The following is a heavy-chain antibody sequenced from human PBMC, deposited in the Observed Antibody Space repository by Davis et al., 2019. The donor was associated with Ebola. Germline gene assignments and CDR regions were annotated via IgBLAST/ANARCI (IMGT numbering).Heavy chain of an antibody. Sequence: GESLKISCAASGFTFSSYSMNWVRQAPGKGLEWVAVIWYDGSNKYYADSVKGLFTISRDNSKNTLYLQMNSLRAEDTAVYYCARDSMTVAFYWYFDLWGRGTLVTVSS. J-gene: IGHJ2*01. D-gene: IGHD6-19*01. CDR2: IWYDGSNK. CDR3: ARDSMTVAFYWYFDL. V-gene: IGHV3-33*08. CDR1: GFTFSSYS.